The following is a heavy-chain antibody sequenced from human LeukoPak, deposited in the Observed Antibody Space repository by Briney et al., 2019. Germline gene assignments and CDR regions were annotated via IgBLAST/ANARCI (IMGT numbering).Heavy chain of an antibody. J-gene: IGHJ3*02. CDR1: GGSISSSSYY. Sequence: SETLSLTCTVSGGSISSSSYYWGWIRQPPGKGLEWIGSIYYSGSTYYNPSLKSRVTISVDTSKNQFSLKLSSVTAADTAVYYCARDFSAAFDIWGQGTMVTVSS. D-gene: IGHD2/OR15-2a*01. V-gene: IGHV4-39*02. CDR2: IYYSGST. CDR3: ARDFSAAFDI.